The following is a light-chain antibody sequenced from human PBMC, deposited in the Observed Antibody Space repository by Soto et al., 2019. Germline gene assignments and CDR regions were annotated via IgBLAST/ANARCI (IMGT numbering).Light chain of an antibody. J-gene: IGLJ1*01. V-gene: IGLV2-14*01. CDR3: SSYTSTSTPFV. CDR1: SSDVGGYNY. CDR2: EVS. Sequence: QSVLTQPASVSGSPGQSITISCTGTSSDVGGYNYVSWYQQHPGKAPKLIISEVSIRPSGVSNRFSGSKSGNTASLTISGLQAEDEADYYCSSYTSTSTPFVFGTGTKLTVL.